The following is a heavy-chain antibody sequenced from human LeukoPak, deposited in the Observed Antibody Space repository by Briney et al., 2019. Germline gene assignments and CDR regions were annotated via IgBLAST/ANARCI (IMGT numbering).Heavy chain of an antibody. CDR2: ISGSGGST. D-gene: IGHD3-10*01. CDR1: GFTFSSYA. J-gene: IGHJ6*03. Sequence: GGSLRLSCAASGFTFSSYAMSWVRQAPGKGLEWVSAISGSGGSTFYADSVKGRFTISRDDAKNSLYLQMNSLRAEDTAVYYCARDSVYFYYYMDVWGKGTTVTVSS. V-gene: IGHV3-23*01. CDR3: ARDSVYFYYYMDV.